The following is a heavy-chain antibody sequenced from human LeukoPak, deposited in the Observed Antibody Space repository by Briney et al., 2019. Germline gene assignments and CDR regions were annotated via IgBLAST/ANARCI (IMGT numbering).Heavy chain of an antibody. D-gene: IGHD3-3*01. V-gene: IGHV5-51*01. CDR3: ARPYYDFWSGYSGDAFDI. Sequence: NHGESLKISCKGSGYSFTSYWIGWVRQMPGKGLEWMGIIYPGDSDTRYSPSFQGQVTISADKSISTAYLQWSSLKASDTAMYYCARPYYDFWSGYSGDAFDIWGQGTMVTVSS. CDR2: IYPGDSDT. J-gene: IGHJ3*02. CDR1: GYSFTSYW.